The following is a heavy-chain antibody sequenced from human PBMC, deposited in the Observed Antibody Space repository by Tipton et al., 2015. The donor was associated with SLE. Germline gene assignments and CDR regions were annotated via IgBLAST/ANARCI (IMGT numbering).Heavy chain of an antibody. CDR2: IYSGGST. V-gene: IGHV3-53*05. D-gene: IGHD6-13*01. CDR1: GFTVSSNY. Sequence: SLRLSCAASGFTVSSNYMSWVRQAPGKGLEWVSVIYSGGSTYYADSVKGRFTISRDNSKNTLYLQMNSLRTEDTAVYYCAKDEGYSNSRRFDPWGQGTLVTVSS. J-gene: IGHJ5*02. CDR3: AKDEGYSNSRRFDP.